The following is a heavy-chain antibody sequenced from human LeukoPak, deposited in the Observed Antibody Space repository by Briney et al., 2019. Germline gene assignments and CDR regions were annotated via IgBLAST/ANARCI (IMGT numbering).Heavy chain of an antibody. V-gene: IGHV4-34*01. CDR1: GGSVSGYH. CDR2: INHSGST. CDR3: ARDSNYYGSGSYSGYNWFDP. D-gene: IGHD3-10*01. J-gene: IGHJ5*02. Sequence: SETLSLTCAVYGGSVSGYHWTWIRQPPGKGLEWIGEINHSGSTNYNPSLKSRVTISVDTSKNQFSLKLSSVTAADTAVYYCARDSNYYGSGSYSGYNWFDPWGQGTLVTVSS.